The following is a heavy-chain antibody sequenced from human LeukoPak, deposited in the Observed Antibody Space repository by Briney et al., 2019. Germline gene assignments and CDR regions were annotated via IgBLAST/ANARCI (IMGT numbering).Heavy chain of an antibody. CDR2: INHSGST. CDR3: ARTRLLYYFDY. Sequence: PSETLSLTCAVYGGSFSGYYWSWIREHLGKGLEWIGEINHSGSTNYNPSLKSRVTISVDTSKNQFSLKLSSVTAADTAVYYCARTRLLYYFDYWGQGTLVTVSS. D-gene: IGHD6-25*01. V-gene: IGHV4-34*01. J-gene: IGHJ4*02. CDR1: GGSFSGYY.